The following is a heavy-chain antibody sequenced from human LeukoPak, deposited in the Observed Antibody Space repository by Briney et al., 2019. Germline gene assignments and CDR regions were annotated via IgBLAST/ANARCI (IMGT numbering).Heavy chain of an antibody. V-gene: IGHV1-69*13. CDR1: GGTFSSYA. CDR2: IIPIFGTA. CDR3: ARDLYSGSYETNWFDP. J-gene: IGHJ5*02. Sequence: ASVKVSCKASGGTFSSYAISWVRQAPGQGLEWMGGIIPIFGTANYAQKFQGRVTITADESTSTAYMELSSLRSEDTAVYYCARDLYSGSYETNWFDPWGQGTLVTVSS. D-gene: IGHD1-26*01.